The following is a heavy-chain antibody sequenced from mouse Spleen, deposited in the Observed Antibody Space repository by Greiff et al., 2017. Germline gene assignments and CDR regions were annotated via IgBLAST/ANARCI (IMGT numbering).Heavy chain of an antibody. CDR2: IDPENGDT. J-gene: IGHJ3*01. CDR3: TTLTGNWFAY. V-gene: IGHV14-4*01. D-gene: IGHD4-1*01. Sequence: EVQLQHSGAELVRPGASVKLSCTASGFNIKDDYMHWVKQRPEQGLEWIGWIDPENGDTEYASKFQGKATITADTSSNTAYLQLSSLTSEDTAVYYCTTLTGNWFAYWGQGTLVTVSA. CDR1: GFNIKDDY.